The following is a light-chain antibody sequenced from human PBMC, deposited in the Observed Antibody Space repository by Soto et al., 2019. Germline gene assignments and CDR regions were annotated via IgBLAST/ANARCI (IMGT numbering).Light chain of an antibody. J-gene: IGKJ1*01. CDR1: QSITSY. Sequence: DIQMTQSPSSLSASVGDRVTITCRASQSITSYLNWYQQKPGKAPKLLMYGAPSLQSGVPSRFSGSGSGTDFILTISSLQPEDFATYYCQQSYSAPWTFGQGTKV. V-gene: IGKV1-39*01. CDR2: GAP. CDR3: QQSYSAPWT.